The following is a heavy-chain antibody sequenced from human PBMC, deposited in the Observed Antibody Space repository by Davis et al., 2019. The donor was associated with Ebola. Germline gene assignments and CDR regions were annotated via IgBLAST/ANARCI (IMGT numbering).Heavy chain of an antibody. D-gene: IGHD1-26*01. CDR1: GFPFGDYA. CDR3: ARDIQGGSSYLDL. V-gene: IGHV3-23*01. CDR2: LSVVGFT. J-gene: IGHJ5*02. Sequence: GGSLRLSCTASGFPFGDYAMSWVRQAPGKGLEWIADLSVVGFTHYVDPVKGRFTISRDNSRDILYLQMNSLRVEDTAIYYCARDIQGGSSYLDLWGQGTLVTVSS.